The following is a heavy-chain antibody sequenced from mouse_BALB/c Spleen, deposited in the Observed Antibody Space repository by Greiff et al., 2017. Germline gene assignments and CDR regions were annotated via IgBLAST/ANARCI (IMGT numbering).Heavy chain of an antibody. CDR2: IYPSDSYT. V-gene: IGHV1-69*02. CDR3: TGYGNYDAMDY. CDR1: GYTFTSYW. Sequence: VQLQQPGAELVRPGASVKLSCKASGYTFTSYWINWVKQRPGQGLEWIGNIYPSDSYTNYNQKFKDKATLTVDKSSSTAYMQLSSPTSEDSAVYYCTGYGNYDAMDYWGQGTSVTVSS. J-gene: IGHJ4*01. D-gene: IGHD2-1*01.